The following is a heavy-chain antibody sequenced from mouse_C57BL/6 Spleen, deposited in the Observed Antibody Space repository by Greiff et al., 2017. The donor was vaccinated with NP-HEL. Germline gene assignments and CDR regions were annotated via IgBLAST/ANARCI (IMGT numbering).Heavy chain of an antibody. D-gene: IGHD1-1*01. Sequence: EVMLVESGGGLVKPGGSLKLSCAASGFTFSSYTMSWVRQTPEKRLEWVATISGGGGNTYYPDSVKGRFTISRDNAKNTLYLQMSSLRSEDTALYYCARQKGFIRNAMDYWGQGTSVTVSS. CDR2: ISGGGGNT. CDR1: GFTFSSYT. CDR3: ARQKGFIRNAMDY. V-gene: IGHV5-9*01. J-gene: IGHJ4*01.